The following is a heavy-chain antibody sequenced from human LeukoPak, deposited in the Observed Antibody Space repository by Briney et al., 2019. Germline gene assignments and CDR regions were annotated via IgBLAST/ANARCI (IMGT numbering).Heavy chain of an antibody. Sequence: GGSLRLSCAASGFTFSSYGMHWVRQAPGKGLEWVAVISYDGSNKYYADSVKGRFTISRDNSKNTLYLQMNSLRAEDTAVYYCAKERLLGGGYYFDYWGQGTLVTVSS. CDR3: AKERLLGGGYYFDY. V-gene: IGHV3-30*18. J-gene: IGHJ4*02. CDR2: ISYDGSNK. CDR1: GFTFSSYG. D-gene: IGHD2-15*01.